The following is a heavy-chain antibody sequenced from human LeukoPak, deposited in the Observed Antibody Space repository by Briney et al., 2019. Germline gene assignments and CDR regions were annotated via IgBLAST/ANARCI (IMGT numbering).Heavy chain of an antibody. CDR2: ISYDGSNK. Sequence: GGSLRLSCAASGFTFSSYAMHWVRQAPGKGLEWVAVISYDGSNKYYADSVKGRFTISRDNSKNTLYLQMNSLRAEDTAVYYCAREDGYYDFWSGYGPLDYWGQGTLVTVSS. V-gene: IGHV3-30*04. CDR1: GFTFSSYA. D-gene: IGHD3-3*01. J-gene: IGHJ4*02. CDR3: AREDGYYDFWSGYGPLDY.